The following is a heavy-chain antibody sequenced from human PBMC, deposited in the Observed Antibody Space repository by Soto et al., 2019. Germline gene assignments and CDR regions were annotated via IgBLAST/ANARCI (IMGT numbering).Heavy chain of an antibody. V-gene: IGHV3-30*03. CDR2: ISYDGSNK. CDR3: AGFDATYYYDSSGYCNY. J-gene: IGHJ4*02. D-gene: IGHD3-22*01. Sequence: GGSLRLSCAASGFTFSSYGMHWVRQAPGKGLEWVAVISYDGSNKYYADSVKGRFTISRDNSKNTLYLQMNSLRAEDTAVYYCAGFDATYYYDSSGYCNYWGQGTLVTVSS. CDR1: GFTFSSYG.